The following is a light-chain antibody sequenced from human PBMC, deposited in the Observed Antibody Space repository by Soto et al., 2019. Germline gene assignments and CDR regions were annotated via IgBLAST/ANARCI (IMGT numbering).Light chain of an antibody. Sequence: QSALTQPASVSGSPGQSITISCTGTSSDVGGYNYVSWYQQHPGKAPKLMIFDVSYRPSGVSNRFSGSKSGNTASLTISGLQLEDEADYYCSSYTSSSALVVFGGGTKVTVL. V-gene: IGLV2-14*01. CDR3: SSYTSSSALVV. CDR2: DVS. CDR1: SSDVGGYNY. J-gene: IGLJ2*01.